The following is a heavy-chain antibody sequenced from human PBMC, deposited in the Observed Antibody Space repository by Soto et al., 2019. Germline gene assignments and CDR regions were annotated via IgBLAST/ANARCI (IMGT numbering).Heavy chain of an antibody. V-gene: IGHV1-3*01. Sequence: ASVKVSCKASGYTFTSYAMHWVRQAPGQRLEWMGWINAGNGNTKYSQKFQGRVTITRDTSASTAYMELSSLRSEDTAVYYCARDRYVFDAFDMWGQGTMVTVSS. CDR3: ARDRYVFDAFDM. D-gene: IGHD2-21*01. CDR2: INAGNGNT. J-gene: IGHJ3*02. CDR1: GYTFTSYA.